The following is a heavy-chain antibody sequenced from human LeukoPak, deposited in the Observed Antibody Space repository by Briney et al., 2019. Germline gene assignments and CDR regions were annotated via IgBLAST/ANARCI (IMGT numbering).Heavy chain of an antibody. Sequence: SETLSLTCTVSGGSISSYYWSWIRQPAGKGLEWIGRIYTSGSTNYNPSLKSRVTMSVDTSKNQFSLKLSSVTAADTAVYYCARDSRYYYDSRGDFMDVWGKGTTVTVSS. CDR3: ARDSRYYYDSRGDFMDV. V-gene: IGHV4-4*07. CDR1: GGSISSYY. D-gene: IGHD3-22*01. CDR2: IYTSGST. J-gene: IGHJ6*03.